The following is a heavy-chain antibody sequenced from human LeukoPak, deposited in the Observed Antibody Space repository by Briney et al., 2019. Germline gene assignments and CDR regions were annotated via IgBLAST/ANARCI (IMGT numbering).Heavy chain of an antibody. CDR1: GFTFSSHA. D-gene: IGHD5-18*01. CDR2: ISYDGSNK. Sequence: GGSLRLSCAASGFTFSSHAMHWVRQAPGNGLEWVAVISYDGSNKYYADSVKGRFTISRDNSKNTLYLQMNNLRAEDTAVYYCAKGPRIQLWSREYYFDYWGQGTLVTVSS. V-gene: IGHV3-30-3*01. J-gene: IGHJ4*02. CDR3: AKGPRIQLWSREYYFDY.